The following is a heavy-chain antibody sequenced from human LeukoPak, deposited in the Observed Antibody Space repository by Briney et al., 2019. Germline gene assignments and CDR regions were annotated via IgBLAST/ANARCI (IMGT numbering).Heavy chain of an antibody. Sequence: GGSLRLSCAASGFTFDDYAMHWVRQAPGKGLEWVSGISWNSGSIGYADSVKGRFTISRDNSKNTLYLQMNSLRAEDTAVYYCAKDLPGVNAFDIWGQGTMVTVSS. J-gene: IGHJ3*02. D-gene: IGHD4-23*01. V-gene: IGHV3-9*01. CDR1: GFTFDDYA. CDR2: ISWNSGSI. CDR3: AKDLPGVNAFDI.